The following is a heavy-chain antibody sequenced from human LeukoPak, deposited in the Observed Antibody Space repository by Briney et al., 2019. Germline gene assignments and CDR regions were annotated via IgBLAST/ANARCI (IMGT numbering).Heavy chain of an antibody. CDR2: ISAYNGNT. V-gene: IGHV1-18*01. Sequence: ASVNPSHKASGYTFTSYGISWVRQAPGQGLEWMGWISAYNGNTNYAQKLQGRVTMTTDTSTSTAYMELRSLRSDDTAVYYCARGGYYDTPGAYWGQGNLVTVSS. CDR3: ARGGYYDTPGAY. D-gene: IGHD3-22*01. CDR1: GYTFTSYG. J-gene: IGHJ4*02.